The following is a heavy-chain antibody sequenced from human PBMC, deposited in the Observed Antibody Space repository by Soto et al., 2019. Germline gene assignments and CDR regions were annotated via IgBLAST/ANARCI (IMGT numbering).Heavy chain of an antibody. CDR1: GGSISSYY. CDR2: IYYSGST. V-gene: IGHV4-59*01. Sequence: SETLSLTCTVSGGSISSYYWSWIRQPPGKGLEWIGYIYYSGSTNYNPSLKSRVTISVDTSKNQFSLKLSSVTAADTAVYYCARDHIAAAGGIDYWGQGTLVTVSS. D-gene: IGHD6-13*01. CDR3: ARDHIAAAGGIDY. J-gene: IGHJ4*02.